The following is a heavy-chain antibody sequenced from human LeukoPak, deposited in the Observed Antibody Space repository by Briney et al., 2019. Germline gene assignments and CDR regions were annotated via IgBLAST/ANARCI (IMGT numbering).Heavy chain of an antibody. CDR3: TTLDFDY. CDR1: GFTFSGSD. V-gene: IGHV3-73*01. Sequence: GSLKLSCAASGFTFSGSDMHWVRQASGKGLEWVGRIRIKTNSYATAYAASVKGRFTISRDDSKNTAYLQMNSLKTEDTAAYYCTTLDFDYWGQGTLVTVSS. CDR2: IRIKTNSYAT. J-gene: IGHJ4*02.